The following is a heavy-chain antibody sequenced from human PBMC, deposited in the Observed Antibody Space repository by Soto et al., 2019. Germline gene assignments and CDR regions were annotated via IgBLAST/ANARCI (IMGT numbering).Heavy chain of an antibody. D-gene: IGHD2-8*01. J-gene: IGHJ3*02. CDR2: IYYSGST. CDR3: AAHCTNGVCYHAFDI. CDR1: GGSISSYY. V-gene: IGHV4-59*08. Sequence: SETLSLTCTVSGGSISSYYWSWIRQPPGKGLEWIGYIYYSGSTNYNPSLKSRVTISVDTSKNQFSLKLSSVTAADTAVYYCAAHCTNGVCYHAFDIWGQGTMVTVSS.